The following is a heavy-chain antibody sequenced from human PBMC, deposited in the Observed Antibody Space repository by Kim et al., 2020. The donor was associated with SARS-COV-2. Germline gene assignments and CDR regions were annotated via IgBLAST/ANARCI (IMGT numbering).Heavy chain of an antibody. J-gene: IGHJ4*02. CDR3: STGGPLCDH. V-gene: IGHV3-15*01. CDR2: IKNKANGETI. D-gene: IGHD3-10*01. Sequence: GGSLRLSCAVSGFTFSNAWMSWVLQAPGKGLEWVGRIKNKANGETIEYAAAAVNGRFIISRDNSKNMLLQKINSLDTEITACDNCSTGGPLCDHGGQG. CDR1: GFTFSNAW.